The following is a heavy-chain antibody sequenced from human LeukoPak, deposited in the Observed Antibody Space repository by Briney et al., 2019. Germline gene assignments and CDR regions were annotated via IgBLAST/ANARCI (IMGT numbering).Heavy chain of an antibody. J-gene: IGHJ3*02. CDR3: ARQVLGYCSSTSCPSSAFDI. Sequence: GGSLRLSCAASGFTFSSYWMSWVRQAPGKGLEWVANIKQDGSEKYYVDSVKGRFTISRDNAKNSLYLQMDSLRAEDTAVYYCARQVLGYCSSTSCPSSAFDIWGQGTMVTVSS. CDR2: IKQDGSEK. V-gene: IGHV3-7*01. D-gene: IGHD2-2*01. CDR1: GFTFSSYW.